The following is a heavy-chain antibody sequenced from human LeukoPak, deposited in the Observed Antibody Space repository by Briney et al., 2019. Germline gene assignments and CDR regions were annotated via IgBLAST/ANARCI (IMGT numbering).Heavy chain of an antibody. J-gene: IGHJ1*01. CDR2: IKSKSDGGTT. V-gene: IGHV3-15*01. CDR1: GFTFSNAW. CDR3: ATEYCTSTSCYNYFQD. Sequence: PGGSLRLSCAASGFTFSNAWMNWVRQAPGTGLEWVGHIKSKSDGGTTDYAAPVKGRFTISGDDSKNTLYLQMNSLKTEDTAVYHCATEYCTSTSCYNYFQDWGQGTLVTVAS. D-gene: IGHD2-2*02.